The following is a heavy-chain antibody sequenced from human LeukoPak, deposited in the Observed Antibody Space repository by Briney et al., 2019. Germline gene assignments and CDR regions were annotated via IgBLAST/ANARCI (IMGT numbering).Heavy chain of an antibody. CDR2: IYPGDSDT. V-gene: IGHV5-51*01. Sequence: GESLKISCKASGYSFTNYWLGWVRQMPGKGLEWMGLIYPGDSDTRYSPSFQGQVTISADKSISTAYLQWSSLKASDTAMYYCVSQYNNYDHWGQGTLVTVSS. J-gene: IGHJ5*02. CDR1: GYSFTNYW. D-gene: IGHD4-11*01. CDR3: VSQYNNYDH.